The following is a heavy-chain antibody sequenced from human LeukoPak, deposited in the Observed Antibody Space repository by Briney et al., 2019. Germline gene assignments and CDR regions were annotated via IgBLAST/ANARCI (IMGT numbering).Heavy chain of an antibody. CDR2: ISSSGSTI. CDR3: ARTAYDAFDI. CDR1: GFTFTSYE. J-gene: IGHJ3*02. Sequence: PGGSLRLSCAASGFTFTSYEMNWVRQAPGKGREWVSYISSSGSTIYSADSVKGRFTISRDNAKNSLYLQMSSLRAEERAVYLCARTAYDAFDIWGQGTLVTVYS. V-gene: IGHV3-48*03.